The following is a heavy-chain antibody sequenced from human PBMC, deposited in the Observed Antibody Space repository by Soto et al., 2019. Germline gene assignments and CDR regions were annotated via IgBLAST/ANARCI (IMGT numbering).Heavy chain of an antibody. V-gene: IGHV4-4*02. CDR1: GGSISSSNW. CDR3: ARDGTIFGVVTQHYYYGMDV. Sequence: SETLSLTCAVSGGSISSSNWWSWVRQPPGKGLEWIVEIYHSGSTNYNPSLNSRVTISVDNSKNQFSPKLSSVTAADTAVYYCARDGTIFGVVTQHYYYGMDVWGQGTTVPVSS. CDR2: IYHSGST. J-gene: IGHJ6*02. D-gene: IGHD3-3*01.